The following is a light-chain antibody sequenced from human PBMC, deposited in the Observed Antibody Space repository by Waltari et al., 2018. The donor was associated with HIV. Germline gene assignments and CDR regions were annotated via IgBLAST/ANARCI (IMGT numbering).Light chain of an antibody. Sequence: QPVVTPEPSLTVSPGGTVTLTFASSTGAVTSGHSPNCFQQKPGQAPRGLIYSTSNKNSWTPARFSGSLLGGKAALTLSGVQPEDEAEYYCLLYYGGAQRYVFGTGTKVTVL. J-gene: IGLJ1*01. CDR2: STS. V-gene: IGLV7-43*01. CDR1: TGAVTSGHS. CDR3: LLYYGGAQRYV.